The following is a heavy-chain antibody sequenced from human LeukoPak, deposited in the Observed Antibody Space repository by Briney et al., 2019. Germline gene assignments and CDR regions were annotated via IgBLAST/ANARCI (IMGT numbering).Heavy chain of an antibody. D-gene: IGHD6-19*01. CDR1: GVSLSNYA. CDR2: IPYDGSKT. J-gene: IGHJ5*02. CDR3: ATSTTVAGTFWFDP. Sequence: GGSLRLSCAPSGVSLSNYALDWVRQAPGKGLEWVAAIPYDGSKTYYTDSVKGRFTISRDDPSDTLSLQMDSLRAEDTALYYCATSTTVAGTFWFDPRGQGTLVIVSS. V-gene: IGHV3-30*04.